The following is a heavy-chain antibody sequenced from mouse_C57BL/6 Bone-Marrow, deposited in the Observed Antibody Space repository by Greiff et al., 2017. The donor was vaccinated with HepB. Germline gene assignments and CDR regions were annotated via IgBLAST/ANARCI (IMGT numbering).Heavy chain of an antibody. J-gene: IGHJ4*01. CDR3: TTSGYYMDY. CDR1: GFNIKDDY. CDR2: IDPENGDT. Sequence: VQLQQSGAELVRPGASVKLSCTASGFNIKDDYMHWVKQRPEQGLEWIGWIDPENGDTEYASKFQGKATITADTSSNTAYLQLSSLTSEDTAVYFCTTSGYYMDYWGQGTSVTLSS. D-gene: IGHD2-3*01. V-gene: IGHV14-4*01.